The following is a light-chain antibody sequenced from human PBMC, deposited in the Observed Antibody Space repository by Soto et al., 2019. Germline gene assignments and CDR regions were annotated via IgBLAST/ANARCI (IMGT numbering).Light chain of an antibody. CDR2: GAS. Sequence: EIVMTQSPATLSVSPGERATLSCRASQSVSGNLARYQQKPGQAPRLLIYGASTRATGVPARFSGSGSGTEFTLTISSLQSEDFALYHCQQYHNWPPFTFGGGTKVEI. V-gene: IGKV3-15*01. CDR1: QSVSGN. J-gene: IGKJ4*01. CDR3: QQYHNWPPFT.